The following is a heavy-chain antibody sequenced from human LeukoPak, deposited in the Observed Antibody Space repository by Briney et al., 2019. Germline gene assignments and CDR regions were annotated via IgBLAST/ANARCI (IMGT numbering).Heavy chain of an antibody. V-gene: IGHV3-20*01. CDR3: ARWLQLRGYYYYMDV. CDR2: INWNDGSI. J-gene: IGHJ6*03. Sequence: GGSLRLSCAASGFTFDDYGMSWVCQAPGKGLEWVSGINWNDGSIGYADSVKGRFTISRDNAKNSLYLQMNSLRAEDTALYHCARWLQLRGYYYYMDVWGKGTTVTVSS. CDR1: GFTFDDYG. D-gene: IGHD5-24*01.